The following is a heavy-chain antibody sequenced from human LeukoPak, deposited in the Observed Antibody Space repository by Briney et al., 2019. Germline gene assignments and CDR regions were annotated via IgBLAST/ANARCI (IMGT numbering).Heavy chain of an antibody. CDR3: ARVPGIAPPQRGFDH. CDR1: GGIFSSYA. CDR2: IIPIFGTA. V-gene: IGHV1-69*05. Sequence: SVKVSCKASGGIFSSYAISWVRQAPGQGLEWMGGIIPIFGTANYAQKVQGGVTITTDESTSTAYMELSSLRSEDTAVYYRARVPGIAPPQRGFDHWGQGTLVTVSS. D-gene: IGHD6-13*01. J-gene: IGHJ5*02.